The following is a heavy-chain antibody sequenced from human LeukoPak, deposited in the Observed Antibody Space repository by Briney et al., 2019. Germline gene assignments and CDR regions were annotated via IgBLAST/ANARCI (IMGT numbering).Heavy chain of an antibody. J-gene: IGHJ4*02. Sequence: GGSLRLSCAASGFTVSSNYMSWVRQAPGKGLEWVSVIYSGGSTYYADSVKGRFTISRDNSKNTLYLQMNSLRSEDTAVYYCARGPHGDSSGYYDYWGQGTLVTVSS. CDR3: ARGPHGDSSGYYDY. D-gene: IGHD3-22*01. CDR1: GFTVSSNY. V-gene: IGHV3-53*05. CDR2: IYSGGST.